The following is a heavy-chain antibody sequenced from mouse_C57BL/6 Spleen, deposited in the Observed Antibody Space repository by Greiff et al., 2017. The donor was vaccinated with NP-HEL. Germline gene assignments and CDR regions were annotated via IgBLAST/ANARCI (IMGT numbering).Heavy chain of an antibody. J-gene: IGHJ4*01. V-gene: IGHV1-53*01. CDR3: ASPGVPYDYLYAMDY. Sequence: QVQLKQPGTELVKPGASVKLSCKASGYTFTSYWMHWVKQRPGQGLEWIGNINPSNGGTNYNEKFKSKATLTVDKSSSTAYMQLSSLTSEDSAVYYCASPGVPYDYLYAMDYWGQGTSVTVSS. CDR1: GYTFTSYW. CDR2: INPSNGGT. D-gene: IGHD2-4*01.